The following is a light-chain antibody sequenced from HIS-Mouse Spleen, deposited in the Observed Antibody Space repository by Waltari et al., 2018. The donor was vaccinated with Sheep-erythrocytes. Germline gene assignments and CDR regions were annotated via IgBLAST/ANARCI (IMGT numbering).Light chain of an antibody. CDR1: QRISSW. CDR3: QQYNSYPLT. Sequence: DIQMTQSPSTMSASVGDRVTITCRASQRISSWLAWYQQKPGKTPKLLIDKPSSLESGVPSRFSGSAYGTEFTLTISSLQPDDCSTYYCQQYNSYPLTFGGGTKVEIK. V-gene: IGKV1-5*03. CDR2: KPS. J-gene: IGKJ4*01.